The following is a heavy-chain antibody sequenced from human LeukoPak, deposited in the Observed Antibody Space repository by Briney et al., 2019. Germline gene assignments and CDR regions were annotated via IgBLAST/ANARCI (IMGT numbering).Heavy chain of an antibody. CDR3: ARRVGSGWPVQH. Sequence: ASVKVSCKASGYTFSSYDINWVRQATGQGLEWMGWMNPNSGNTGYAQKFQGGLNMTRNTSISTAYMELSSLRSEDTAVYYCARRVGSGWPVQHWGQGTLVTVSS. CDR1: GYTFSSYD. V-gene: IGHV1-8*01. CDR2: MNPNSGNT. D-gene: IGHD6-19*01. J-gene: IGHJ1*01.